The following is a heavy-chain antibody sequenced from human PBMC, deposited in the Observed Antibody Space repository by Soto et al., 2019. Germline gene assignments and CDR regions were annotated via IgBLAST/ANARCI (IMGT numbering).Heavy chain of an antibody. J-gene: IGHJ5*02. D-gene: IGHD3-22*01. Sequence: QVQLVQSGAEVKKPGSSVKVSCKASGGTFSSYAISWVRQAPGQGLEWMGGIIPIFGTANYAQKFQGRVTITADESTSTAYMELSSLRSADTAVYYCAREPGGYYDSSGYYGWFDPWGQGTLVTVSS. CDR2: IIPIFGTA. CDR1: GGTFSSYA. CDR3: AREPGGYYDSSGYYGWFDP. V-gene: IGHV1-69*01.